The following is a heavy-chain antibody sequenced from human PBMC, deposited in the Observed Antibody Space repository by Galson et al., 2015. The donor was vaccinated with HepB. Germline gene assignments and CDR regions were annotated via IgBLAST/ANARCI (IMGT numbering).Heavy chain of an antibody. CDR3: VKEGLYGSGAHYHDYYYGVDI. CDR1: GFTFNTYV. J-gene: IGHJ6*02. V-gene: IGHV3-64D*06. Sequence: SLRLSCAASGFTFNTYVIHWVRQAPGKGLEYVSAISSGGDTTFYADSVKGRFTVFRDNSENTLSLQMRSLRPEDTAVYYCVKEGLYGSGAHYHDYYYGVDIWGPGTTVIVSS. D-gene: IGHD3-10*01. CDR2: ISSGGDTT.